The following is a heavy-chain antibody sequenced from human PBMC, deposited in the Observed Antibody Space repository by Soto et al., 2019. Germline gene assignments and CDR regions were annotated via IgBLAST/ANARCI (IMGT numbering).Heavy chain of an antibody. CDR3: AREVRYSYGYRFDY. CDR1: GFTFSSYA. CDR2: ISANGDKT. J-gene: IGHJ4*02. Sequence: GGSLRLSCAASGFTFSSYAMSWVRQAPGKGLEWVSAISANGDKTYYADSMKGRFTITRDNAKNTLYLQMNSLRAEDAAVYYCAREVRYSYGYRFDYWGQGTLVTVSS. V-gene: IGHV3-23*01. D-gene: IGHD5-18*01.